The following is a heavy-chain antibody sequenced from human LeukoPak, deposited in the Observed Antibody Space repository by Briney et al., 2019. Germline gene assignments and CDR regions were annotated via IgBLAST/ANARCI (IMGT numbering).Heavy chain of an antibody. Sequence: GGSLRLSCAASGFTFSSYAMSWVRQAPGKGLERVSAISGSGGSTYYADSVKGRFTISRDNSKNTLYLQMNSLRAEDTAVYYCSAEHIVVVTAIDYYYGMDVWGQGTTVTVSS. CDR3: SAEHIVVVTAIDYYYGMDV. V-gene: IGHV3-23*01. CDR2: ISGSGGST. D-gene: IGHD2-21*02. CDR1: GFTFSSYA. J-gene: IGHJ6*02.